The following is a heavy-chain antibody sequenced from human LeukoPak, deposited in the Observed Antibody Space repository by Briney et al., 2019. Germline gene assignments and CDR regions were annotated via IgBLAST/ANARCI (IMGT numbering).Heavy chain of an antibody. Sequence: GGSLRLSCEASGFNFSTYWMNWVRQAPGKGLVWVSRINTDGTSTSYADSVKGRFTISRDNAKNTLYLQMNSLRAEDTAVYYCANEIRPNDYWGQGTQVTVSS. CDR3: ANEIRPNDY. J-gene: IGHJ4*02. CDR1: GFNFSTYW. V-gene: IGHV3-74*01. D-gene: IGHD4-17*01. CDR2: INTDGTST.